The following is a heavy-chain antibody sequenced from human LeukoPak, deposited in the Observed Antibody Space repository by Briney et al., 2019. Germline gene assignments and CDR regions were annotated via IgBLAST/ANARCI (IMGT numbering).Heavy chain of an antibody. D-gene: IGHD6-13*01. J-gene: IGHJ1*01. CDR3: ARDQQLVYFQH. Sequence: MTGGSLRLSCAASGFTFSSYSMNWVRQAPGKGLEWVSSISSSSSHIYYADSVKGRFTISRDNAKNSLYLQMNSLRAEDTAVYYCARDQQLVYFQHWGQGTLVTVSS. CDR1: GFTFSSYS. V-gene: IGHV3-21*01. CDR2: ISSSSSHI.